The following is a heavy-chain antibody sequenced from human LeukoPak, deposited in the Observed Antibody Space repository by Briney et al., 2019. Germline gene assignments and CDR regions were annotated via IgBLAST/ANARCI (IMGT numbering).Heavy chain of an antibody. CDR3: TRVGYIDEGIDY. CDR1: GFPFSSYW. Sequence: GGSLSLSCLASGFPFSSYWMTWVRQAPGKGLEWVANIKQDGSKKSYVDSVKGRFTISRDNAKNSLYLQMNSLRAEDTAIYYCTRVGYIDEGIDYWGQGTLVTVSS. CDR2: IKQDGSKK. D-gene: IGHD5-24*01. V-gene: IGHV3-7*04. J-gene: IGHJ4*02.